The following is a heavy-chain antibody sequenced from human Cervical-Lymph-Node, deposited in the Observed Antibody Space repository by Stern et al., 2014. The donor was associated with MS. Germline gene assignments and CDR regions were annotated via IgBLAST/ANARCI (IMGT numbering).Heavy chain of an antibody. Sequence: EVQLVESGAEVKQPGESLKISCKGSGYSFTANCIAWVRQMPGKGLEWMGIIYPGDSDTKSSPSFQGQVPISADKAISTAYLQWSSMKASDTAMYYCARDDGDYAFDYWGQGTLVTVSS. CDR2: IYPGDSDT. V-gene: IGHV5-51*01. D-gene: IGHD4-17*01. CDR1: GYSFTANC. J-gene: IGHJ4*02. CDR3: ARDDGDYAFDY.